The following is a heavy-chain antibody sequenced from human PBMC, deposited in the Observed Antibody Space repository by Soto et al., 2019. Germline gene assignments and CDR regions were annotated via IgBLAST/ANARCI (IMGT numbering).Heavy chain of an antibody. D-gene: IGHD1-7*01. CDR2: TYYRSKWYH. CDR3: ARVRITGTIRYYSYVMDV. CDR1: GDSVSSNGAA. J-gene: IGHJ6*02. V-gene: IGHV6-1*01. Sequence: SQTLALTCAISGDSVSSNGAARNWIKQSPSRGLEWLGRTYYRSKWYHDYALSVKSRITINPDTYKNQFSLQLNSVTHEDTAVYYRARVRITGTIRYYSYVMDVWGQGTTVTVSS.